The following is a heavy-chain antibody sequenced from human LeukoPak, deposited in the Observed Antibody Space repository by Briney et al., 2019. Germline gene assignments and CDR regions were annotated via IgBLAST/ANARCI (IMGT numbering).Heavy chain of an antibody. Sequence: GGSLRLSCAASGFTVSSNYMSWVRQAPGEGLEWVSVIYSGGSTYYADSVKGRFTISRDNSKNTLYLQMNSLRAEDTAVYYCARGTVVPAALYFDYWGQGTLVTVSS. CDR2: IYSGGST. CDR3: ARGTVVPAALYFDY. D-gene: IGHD2-2*01. CDR1: GFTVSSNY. J-gene: IGHJ4*02. V-gene: IGHV3-53*01.